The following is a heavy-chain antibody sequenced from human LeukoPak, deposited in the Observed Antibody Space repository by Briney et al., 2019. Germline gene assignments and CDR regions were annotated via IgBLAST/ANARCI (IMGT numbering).Heavy chain of an antibody. CDR1: GGSFSGYY. CDR2: INHSGST. Sequence: PSETLSLTCAVYGGSFSGYYWSWIRQPPGKGLEWIGEINHSGSTNYNPSLKSRVTISVDTSKNQFSLKLSSVTAADPAVYYCARGGTVGATDYWGQGALVTVSS. CDR3: ARGGTVGATDY. J-gene: IGHJ4*02. D-gene: IGHD1-26*01. V-gene: IGHV4-34*01.